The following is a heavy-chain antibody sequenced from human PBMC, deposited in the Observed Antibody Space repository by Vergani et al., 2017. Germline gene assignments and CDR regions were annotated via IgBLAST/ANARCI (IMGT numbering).Heavy chain of an antibody. J-gene: IGHJ6*03. CDR2: IIPIFGTA. Sequence: QVQLVQSGAEVKKPGSSVKVSCKASGGTFSSYAISWVQQAPGQGLEWMGGIIPIFGTANYAQKFQGRVTITADESTSTAYMELSSLRSEDTAVYYCARGAAAGKGGYYYYYYMDVWGKGTTVTVSS. CDR1: GGTFSSYA. CDR3: ARGAAAGKGGYYYYYYMDV. D-gene: IGHD6-13*01. V-gene: IGHV1-69*01.